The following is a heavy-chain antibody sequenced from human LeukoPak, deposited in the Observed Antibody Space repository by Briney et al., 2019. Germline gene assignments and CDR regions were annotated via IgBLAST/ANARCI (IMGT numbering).Heavy chain of an antibody. CDR2: IYDSGST. V-gene: IGHV4-39*01. Sequence: KSSETLSLTCTVSGGSIRSSYYYWGWIRQPPGKGLEWIGSIYDSGSTYYNPSLKSRVTISVDTSKNQFSLKLNSVTAADTAVYYCGAYYYDSSGYYYGYYFDYWGQGTLVTVSS. D-gene: IGHD3-22*01. CDR1: GGSIRSSYYY. J-gene: IGHJ4*02. CDR3: GAYYYDSSGYYYGYYFDY.